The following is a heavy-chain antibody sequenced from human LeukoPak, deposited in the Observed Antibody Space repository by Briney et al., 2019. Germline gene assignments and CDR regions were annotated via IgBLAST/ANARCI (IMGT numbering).Heavy chain of an antibody. D-gene: IGHD2/OR15-2a*01. Sequence: SETLSLTCTVSGGSISSYYWSWIRQPPGKGLEWIGYIYYSGSTNYNPSLKSRVTISVDTSKNQFSLKLSSVTAADTAVYYCARTQYSYDAFDIWGQGTMATVSS. CDR3: ARTQYSYDAFDI. CDR1: GGSISSYY. J-gene: IGHJ3*02. CDR2: IYYSGST. V-gene: IGHV4-59*01.